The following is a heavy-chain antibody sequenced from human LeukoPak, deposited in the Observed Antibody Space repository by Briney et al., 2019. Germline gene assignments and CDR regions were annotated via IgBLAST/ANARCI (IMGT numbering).Heavy chain of an antibody. CDR3: ARLAVAGMVAYDY. Sequence: ASVKVSCKASGYTFTGYYMHWVRQAPRQGLEWMGWINPNSGGTNYAQKFQGRVTMTRDTSISTAYMELSRLRSDDTAVYYCARLAVAGMVAYDYGGQGTLVTVS. D-gene: IGHD6-19*01. CDR1: GYTFTGYY. J-gene: IGHJ4*02. CDR2: INPNSGGT. V-gene: IGHV1-2*02.